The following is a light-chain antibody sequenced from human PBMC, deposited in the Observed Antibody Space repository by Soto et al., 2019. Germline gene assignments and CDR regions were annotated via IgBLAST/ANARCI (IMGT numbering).Light chain of an antibody. CDR2: GVS. Sequence: EIVLTQSPATLSLSPGDRATLSCRASQSVRSDYFAWYQQKPGQPPRVILFGVSTRATAIPDRFSGSGSGTDFTLTISRLEPDDFATYYCQHYNSYSEAFGQGTKVELK. V-gene: IGKV3-20*01. CDR1: QSVRSDY. J-gene: IGKJ1*01. CDR3: QHYNSYSEA.